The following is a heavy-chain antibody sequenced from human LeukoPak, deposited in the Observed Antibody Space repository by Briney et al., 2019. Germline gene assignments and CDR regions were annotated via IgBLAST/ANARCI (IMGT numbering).Heavy chain of an antibody. Sequence: GQSLKISCKASGYRFTSYWIGGFRQMPGKGLEWVGILYPSDSDARYSPSFQGQVTISAAKSINTAYLQWSSLEASDTAMYYCARRNYDILTGYYNDYFDYWGQGTLVTVSS. CDR1: GYRFTSYW. J-gene: IGHJ4*02. D-gene: IGHD3-9*01. V-gene: IGHV5-51*01. CDR3: ARRNYDILTGYYNDYFDY. CDR2: LYPSDSDA.